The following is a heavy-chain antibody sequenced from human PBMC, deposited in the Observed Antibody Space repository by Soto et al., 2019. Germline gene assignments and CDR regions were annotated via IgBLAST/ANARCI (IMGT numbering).Heavy chain of an antibody. D-gene: IGHD1-7*01. CDR3: AKYNWNYDTPEGSFDY. V-gene: IGHV4-30-4*01. CDR1: GGSISSGDYY. Sequence: PSETLSLTCTVSGGSISSGDYYWSWIRQPPGKGLEWIGYIYYSGSTYYNPSLKSRVTISVDTSKNQFSLELSSVTAADTAVYYCAKYNWNYDTPEGSFDYWGQGTLVTVSS. CDR2: IYYSGST. J-gene: IGHJ4*02.